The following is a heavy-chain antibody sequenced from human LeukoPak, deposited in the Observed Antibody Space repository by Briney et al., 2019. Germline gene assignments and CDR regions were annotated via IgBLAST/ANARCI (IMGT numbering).Heavy chain of an antibody. D-gene: IGHD6-19*01. J-gene: IGHJ4*02. CDR2: INPNTGGT. CDR3: ARGIWGSGWYYYFDY. CDR1: GYTFTAYY. V-gene: IGHV1-2*02. Sequence: ASVKVSCKASGYTFTAYYMHWVRQAPGQGLEWMGWINPNTGGTNYAQKFQGRVTMTRDTSISTAYMELSRLRSDDTAVYYCARGIWGSGWYYYFDYWGQGTLVTVSS.